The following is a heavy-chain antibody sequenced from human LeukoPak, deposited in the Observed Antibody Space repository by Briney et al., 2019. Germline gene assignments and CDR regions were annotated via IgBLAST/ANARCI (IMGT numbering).Heavy chain of an antibody. CDR3: TTDELWIDY. V-gene: IGHV3-15*01. CDR2: IKSKTDGGTT. J-gene: IGHJ4*02. D-gene: IGHD3-10*01. Sequence: GGSLRLSCAASGFTFSNAWLSWVRQAPGKGLEWVDRIKSKTDGGTTDYAAPVKGRFTISRDDSKNTLYLQMNSLKTEDTAVYYCTTDELWIDYWGQGTLVTVSS. CDR1: GFTFSNAW.